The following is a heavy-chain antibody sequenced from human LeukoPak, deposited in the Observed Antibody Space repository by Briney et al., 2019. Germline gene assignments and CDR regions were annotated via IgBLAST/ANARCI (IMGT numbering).Heavy chain of an antibody. D-gene: IGHD6-13*01. CDR1: GGSFSGYY. J-gene: IGHJ5*02. V-gene: IGHV4-34*01. CDR2: INHSGST. Sequence: SETLSLTCAVYGGSFSGYYWSWIRQPPGKGLEWIGEINHSGSTNYNPSLKSRVTISVDTSKNQFSLKLSSVTAADTAVYHCARAWGGSWYASWFDPWGQGTLVTVSS. CDR3: ARAWGGSWYASWFDP.